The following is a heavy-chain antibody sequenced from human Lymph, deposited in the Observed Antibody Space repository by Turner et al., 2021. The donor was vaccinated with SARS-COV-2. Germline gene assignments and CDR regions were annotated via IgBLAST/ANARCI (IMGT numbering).Heavy chain of an antibody. Sequence: EVRLVESFGGLVQPGGSLRLSCAASGFTVSSNYMTWVRQAPGKGREGVTLTYPGGSTYYADSVKGRFTISRDNSKNTLYLQMNSRRAEDTAVYYWGRGYGDYVPWGQGTLVTVSS. CDR3: GRGYGDYVP. CDR1: GFTVSSNY. CDR2: TYPGGST. D-gene: IGHD4-17*01. V-gene: IGHV3-66*01. J-gene: IGHJ5*02.